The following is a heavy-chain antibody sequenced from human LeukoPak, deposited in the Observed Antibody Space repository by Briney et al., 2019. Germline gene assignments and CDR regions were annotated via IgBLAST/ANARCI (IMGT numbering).Heavy chain of an antibody. CDR1: GITLSNYG. CDR2: ISDSGGRT. D-gene: IGHD3-22*01. CDR3: AKRGVVIRVILVGFHKEAYYFDS. J-gene: IGHJ4*02. Sequence: GGSLRLSCAVSGITLSNYGMSWVRQAPGKGLEWVAGISDSGGRTNYADSVKGRFTISRDNPKNTLYLQMNSLRAEDTTVYFCAKRGVVIRVILVGFHKEAYYFDSWGQGALVTVSS. V-gene: IGHV3-23*01.